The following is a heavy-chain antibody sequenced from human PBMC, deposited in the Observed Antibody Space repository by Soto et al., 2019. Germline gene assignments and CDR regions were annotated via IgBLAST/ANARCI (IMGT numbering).Heavy chain of an antibody. CDR1: GYTFTSYY. V-gene: IGHV1-46*01. J-gene: IGHJ4*02. CDR2: INPSGGST. CDR3: ARLNFDYGYFDY. D-gene: IGHD3-9*01. Sequence: QVQLVQSGAEVKKPGASVKVSCKASGYTFTSYYMQWVRQAPGQGLEWMGIINPSGGSTTYAQNFQGRVTMTRDTSTSTVYMELSSLRPEDTAVYYCARLNFDYGYFDYWGQGTLVTVSS.